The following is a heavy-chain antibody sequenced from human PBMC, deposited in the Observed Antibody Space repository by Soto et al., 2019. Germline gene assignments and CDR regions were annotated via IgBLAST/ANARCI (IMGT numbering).Heavy chain of an antibody. Sequence: LRLSCAASGFTFSSHWMNWVRQGPGKGLVWVSRISGDGRTTSHADSGKGRFTISRDNAKKTLYRQMNSLRVEDRAVYYCGRGVSNCRSSICYFHFWRQGILVTLSS. J-gene: IGHJ4*02. V-gene: IGHV3-74*01. CDR3: GRGVSNCRSSICYFHF. CDR1: GFTFSSHW. CDR2: ISGDGRTT. D-gene: IGHD2-2*01.